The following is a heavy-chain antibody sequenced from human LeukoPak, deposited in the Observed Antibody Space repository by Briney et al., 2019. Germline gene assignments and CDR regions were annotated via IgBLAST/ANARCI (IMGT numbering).Heavy chain of an antibody. CDR2: IYYSGIT. CDR1: GGSLSNYY. CDR3: ARRGQWLVPDT. V-gene: IGHV4-59*08. D-gene: IGHD6-19*01. Sequence: PSETLSLTCTVSGGSLSNYYWSWIRQPPGKGLEWIGYIYYSGITYYNPSLKSRVTISVDTSKNQFSLKLSSVTAADTAVYYCARRGQWLVPDTWGQGTMVTVSS. J-gene: IGHJ3*02.